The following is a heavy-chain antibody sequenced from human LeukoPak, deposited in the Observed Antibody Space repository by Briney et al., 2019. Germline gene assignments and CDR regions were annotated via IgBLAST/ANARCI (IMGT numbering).Heavy chain of an antibody. CDR1: GYTFTDYY. CDR3: AREDNTLPYFQH. D-gene: IGHD2-15*01. Sequence: ASVKVSCKASGYTFTDYYLHWVRQAPGQGLESMGWINPNSGGTNYAQKFQGWVTMTRDTSISTAYMELSRLRSDDTAVYYCAREDNTLPYFQHWGQGTLVTVSS. CDR2: INPNSGGT. J-gene: IGHJ1*01. V-gene: IGHV1-2*04.